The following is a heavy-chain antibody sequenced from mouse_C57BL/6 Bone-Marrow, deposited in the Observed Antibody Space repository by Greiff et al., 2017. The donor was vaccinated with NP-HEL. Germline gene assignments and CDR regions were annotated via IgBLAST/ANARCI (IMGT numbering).Heavy chain of an antibody. Sequence: QVQLQQPGAELVMPGASVKLSCKASGYTFTSYWMHWVKQRPGQGLEWIGEIDPSDSYTNYNQKLQGKSTLTVDKSSSTAYMQLSSLTSDDSAFYYCARSAHYYYGSSYWYFDVWGTGTTVTVSS. CDR3: ARSAHYYYGSSYWYFDV. D-gene: IGHD1-1*01. V-gene: IGHV1-69*01. CDR1: GYTFTSYW. CDR2: IDPSDSYT. J-gene: IGHJ1*03.